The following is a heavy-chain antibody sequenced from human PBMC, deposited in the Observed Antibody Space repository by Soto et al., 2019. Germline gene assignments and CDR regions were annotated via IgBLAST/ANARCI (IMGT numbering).Heavy chain of an antibody. CDR1: VFTFIDYA. J-gene: IGHJ4*02. V-gene: IGHV3-23*01. CDR3: ARDLSSTWYPLDY. Sequence: PGWSLRLSCASSVFTFIDYAMTWIRQAPGKGLEWVSVISGSGGSTFYADSVKGRFTIYSDSSKNTVYLQMNSLRVEDTAVYYCARDLSSTWYPLDYWGQGTLVTVSS. D-gene: IGHD6-13*01. CDR2: ISGSGGST.